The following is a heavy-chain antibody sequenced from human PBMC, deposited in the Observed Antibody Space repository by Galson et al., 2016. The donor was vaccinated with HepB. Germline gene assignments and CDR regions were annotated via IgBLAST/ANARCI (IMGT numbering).Heavy chain of an antibody. D-gene: IGHD3-16*01. CDR3: ARQAPYTGGYFDS. CDR2: IHPGPSHT. J-gene: IGHJ4*02. CDR1: GYNFPMYW. Sequence: QSGAEVKKPGESLQISCKTSGYNFPMYWIAWVRQMPGEGLEWMGVIHPGPSHTIYSPAFQGQVTISADKSMHTVFLHWSNLKVADSGIYFCARQAPYTGGYFDSWGQGALVTVSS. V-gene: IGHV5-51*01.